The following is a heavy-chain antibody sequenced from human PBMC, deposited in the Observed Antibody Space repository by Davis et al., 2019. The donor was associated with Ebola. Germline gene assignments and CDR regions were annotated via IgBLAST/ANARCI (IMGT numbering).Heavy chain of an antibody. J-gene: IGHJ5*02. CDR2: IIPILGIA. CDR3: ASSRVAVAGTSGKRNWFDP. V-gene: IGHV1-69*02. Sequence: AASVKVSCKASGGTFSSYTISWVRQAPGQGLEWMGRIIPILGIANYAQKFQGRVTITADKSTSTAYMELSSLRSEDTAVYYCASSRVAVAGTSGKRNWFDPWGQGTLVTVSS. D-gene: IGHD6-19*01. CDR1: GGTFSSYT.